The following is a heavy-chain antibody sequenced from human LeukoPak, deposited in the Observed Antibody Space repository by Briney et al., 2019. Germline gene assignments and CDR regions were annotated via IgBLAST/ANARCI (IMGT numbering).Heavy chain of an antibody. CDR3: ARADMKGISKTLFDY. J-gene: IGHJ4*02. Sequence: SETLSLTCAVFGGSFSGYYWNWIRQPPGKGLEWFGKINPSRNTNYNPSLKSRVTISVDTSKKQFSLKLSSVTAADTAVYYCARADMKGISKTLFDYWGQGTLVTVSS. V-gene: IGHV4-34*01. CDR1: GGSFSGYY. D-gene: IGHD2-15*01. CDR2: INPSRNT.